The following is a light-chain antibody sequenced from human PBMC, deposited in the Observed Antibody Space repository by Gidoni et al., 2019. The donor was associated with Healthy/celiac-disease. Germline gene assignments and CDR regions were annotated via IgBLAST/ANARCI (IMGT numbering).Light chain of an antibody. V-gene: IGKV1-5*03. CDR3: QQYKSYSTWT. CDR2: KAS. CDR1: QRISSW. J-gene: IGKJ1*01. Sequence: DIQMTQSPSTLSASVGDRVNITCRASQRISSWLAWYQQKPGKAPKLLIYKASSLASGVPSRFSGSGSGTEFTLTISSLQPDDFATYYCQQYKSYSTWTFGQGTKVEIK.